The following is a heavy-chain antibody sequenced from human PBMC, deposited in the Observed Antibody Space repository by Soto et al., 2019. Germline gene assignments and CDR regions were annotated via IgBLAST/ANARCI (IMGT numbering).Heavy chain of an antibody. CDR1: GFTFSSYT. D-gene: IGHD3-10*01. J-gene: IGHJ4*02. Sequence: EVQLSQSGGGFVQPGGSLRLSCAASGFTFSSYTMSWVRKVPGKGLEWVSGIGGSGDSRYYADSVKGRFTISRDNSKNTLYLQMNSLRPEDTAVYYCSKSAVQVWFEYFDYWGQGYQVTDAS. CDR2: IGGSGDSR. V-gene: IGHV3-23*01. CDR3: SKSAVQVWFEYFDY.